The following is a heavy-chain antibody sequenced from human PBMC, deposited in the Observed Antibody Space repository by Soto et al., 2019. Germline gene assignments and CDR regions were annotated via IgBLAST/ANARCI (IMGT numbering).Heavy chain of an antibody. CDR2: IYYSGST. V-gene: IGHV4-59*01. Sequence: ASETLSLTCTFSGGSISSYYWSWIRQPPGKGLEWIGYIYYSGSTNYNPSLKSRVTISVDTSKNQFSLKLSSVTAADTAVYYCARALQRSSSRWYDYCGQGTLVIVSS. CDR3: ARALQRSSSRWYDY. CDR1: GGSISSYY. D-gene: IGHD6-13*01. J-gene: IGHJ4*02.